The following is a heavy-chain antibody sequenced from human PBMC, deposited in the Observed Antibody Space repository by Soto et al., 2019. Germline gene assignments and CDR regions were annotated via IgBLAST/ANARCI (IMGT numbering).Heavy chain of an antibody. V-gene: IGHV3-21*01. Sequence: EVRLVESGGGLFKPGGSRRLSCAASGLTLSSYTMNWFRKPPGKGLECVSSISSSSTSVYYADSVKGRFTISRDNAKNSLYLQMNSLRAEDTAVYYCASGPYFEILTGYFDPWGQGTLVTVSS. CDR3: ASGPYFEILTGYFDP. D-gene: IGHD3-9*01. CDR2: ISSSSTSV. CDR1: GLTLSSYT. J-gene: IGHJ5*02.